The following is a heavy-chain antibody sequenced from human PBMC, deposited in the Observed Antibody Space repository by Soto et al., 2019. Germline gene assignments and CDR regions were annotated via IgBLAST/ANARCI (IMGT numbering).Heavy chain of an antibody. CDR2: ITGSARDT. CDR1: GLTFRPNF. CDR3: AKNGLDNSPSAIDS. J-gene: IGHJ4*02. V-gene: IGHV3-23*01. Sequence: GSLRLSCAASGLTFRPNFLSRVRHAPGDGLDWVSGITGSARDTYYADAVKGRFTISRDNSKNMVFLQMNSLRAEDTALYYCAKNGLDNSPSAIDSWGPGTLVTVSS. D-gene: IGHD2-8*01.